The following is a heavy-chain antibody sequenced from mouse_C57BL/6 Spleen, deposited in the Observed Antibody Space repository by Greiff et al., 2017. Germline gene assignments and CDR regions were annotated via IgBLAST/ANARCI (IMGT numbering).Heavy chain of an antibody. CDR1: GYSFTGYY. CDR3: ATGGKLGRGDYAIDY. J-gene: IGHJ4*01. Sequence: EVQLQQSGPELVKPGASVKISCKASGYSFTGYYMNWVKQSPEKSLEWIGEINPSTGGTTYNQKFKAKATLTVDKSSSTAYMQLKSLTSEDSAVYYCATGGKLGRGDYAIDYWGQGTSVTVSS. V-gene: IGHV1-42*01. CDR2: INPSTGGT. D-gene: IGHD4-1*01.